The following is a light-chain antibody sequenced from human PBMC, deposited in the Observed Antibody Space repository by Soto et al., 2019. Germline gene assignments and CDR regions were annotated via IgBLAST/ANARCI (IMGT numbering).Light chain of an antibody. J-gene: IGKJ1*01. CDR2: AAS. V-gene: IGKV1-39*01. CDR3: QQTYSTPGWT. Sequence: DLPMTQSPSSLSASVGDRVTITCRASQSISIYLNWYQQKPGKAPKLLIYAASIFQNGVPSRFSASGSGTDFSLTISSLQPADFATYYCQQTYSTPGWTFGQGTKVEIK. CDR1: QSISIY.